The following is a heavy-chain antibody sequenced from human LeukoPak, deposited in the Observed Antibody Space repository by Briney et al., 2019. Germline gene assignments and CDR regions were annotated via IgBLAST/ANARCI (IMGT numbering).Heavy chain of an antibody. CDR3: ARAGPGLQLWLLFDY. Sequence: GGSLRLSCVVSGFTFSSYAMHWVRQAPGKVLEYVSSISSNGGSTYYANSVKGRFTISRDSSKNTLYLQMGSLRAEDMAVYYCARAGPGLQLWLLFDYWGQGTLVTVSS. J-gene: IGHJ4*02. D-gene: IGHD5-18*01. CDR2: ISSNGGST. V-gene: IGHV3-64*01. CDR1: GFTFSSYA.